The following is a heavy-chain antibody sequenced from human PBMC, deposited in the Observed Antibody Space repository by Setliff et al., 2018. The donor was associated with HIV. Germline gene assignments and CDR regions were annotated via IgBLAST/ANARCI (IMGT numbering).Heavy chain of an antibody. CDR3: TRGALYGLFEF. Sequence: AASVKVSCKASGGTFRSHEISWVRQAPGQGLEWMGSLIPVLGEPHYAQSFQGRVTISADESTDTAHMELRSLTSEDTAAYYCTRGALYGLFEFWGPGTLVTVSS. CDR2: LIPVLGEP. J-gene: IGHJ4*02. V-gene: IGHV1-69*11. D-gene: IGHD3-10*01. CDR1: GGTFRSHE.